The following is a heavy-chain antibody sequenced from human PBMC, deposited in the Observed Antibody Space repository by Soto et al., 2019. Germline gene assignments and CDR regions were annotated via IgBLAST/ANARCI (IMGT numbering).Heavy chain of an antibody. D-gene: IGHD1-26*01. CDR2: ISSDGTEA. Sequence: GGSLRLSCAASGFTFSNYWMHWVRQAPGKGLVWVSRISSDGTEATYADSVEGRFTISRDNAKNTLYLQVNSLRAEDTAVYYCERVPQWERTGCLFYFDLGGQGALVTVSS. J-gene: IGHJ4*02. CDR1: GFTFSNYW. V-gene: IGHV3-74*03. CDR3: ERVPQWERTGCLFYFDL.